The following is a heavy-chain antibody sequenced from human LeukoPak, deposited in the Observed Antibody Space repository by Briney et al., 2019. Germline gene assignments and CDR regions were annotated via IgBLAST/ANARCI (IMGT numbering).Heavy chain of an antibody. CDR3: AKDRGSVSLVRGVMGY. J-gene: IGHJ4*02. Sequence: GGSLRLSCAASGFTFSSYAMSWVRQAPGKGLEWVSTISGSGGSTYYADSVKGRFTISRDNSKTTLYLQMHSLRAEDTAVYHCAKDRGSVSLVRGVMGYWGQGTLVTVSS. D-gene: IGHD3-10*01. CDR1: GFTFSSYA. V-gene: IGHV3-23*01. CDR2: ISGSGGST.